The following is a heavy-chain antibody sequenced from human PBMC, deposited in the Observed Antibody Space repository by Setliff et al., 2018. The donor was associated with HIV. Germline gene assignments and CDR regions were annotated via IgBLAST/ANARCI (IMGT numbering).Heavy chain of an antibody. CDR2: ISGTSGTM. Sequence: GGSLRLSCAASGFTFSTYSMNWVRQAPGKGLEWVSYISGTSGTMYYADSVKGRFTISRDNAKNSLFLQMNSLTAEDTAVYYCARDPRASYLGYYYYHYLDVWGKGTTVTVSS. J-gene: IGHJ6*03. V-gene: IGHV3-48*01. D-gene: IGHD3-16*02. CDR3: ARDPRASYLGYYYYHYLDV. CDR1: GFTFSTYS.